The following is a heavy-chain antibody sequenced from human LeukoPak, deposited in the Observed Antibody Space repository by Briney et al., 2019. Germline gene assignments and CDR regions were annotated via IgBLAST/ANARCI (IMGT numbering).Heavy chain of an antibody. CDR3: ATDRAHAFDL. CDR1: GFTFSSYW. Sequence: GGSLRLSCAASGFTFSSYWMHWVRQAPGKGLVWVSRIYSDGSGTSYAESVKGRFTISRDNAKNTLFLQMNSLTAEDTAVYYCATDRAHAFDLWGQGTMVTVS. V-gene: IGHV3-74*01. J-gene: IGHJ3*01. CDR2: IYSDGSGT.